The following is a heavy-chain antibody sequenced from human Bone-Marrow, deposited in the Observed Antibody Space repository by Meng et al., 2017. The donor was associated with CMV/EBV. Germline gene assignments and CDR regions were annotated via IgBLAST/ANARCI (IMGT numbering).Heavy chain of an antibody. Sequence: SVKVSCKASGGTFSSYAISWVRQAPGQGLEWMGGIIPIFGTANYAQKFQGRVTITTDESTSTAYMELSSLRSEDTAVYYCARDGGSRGSSSSDYWGQRQLVPVYS. CDR2: IIPIFGTA. V-gene: IGHV1-69*05. D-gene: IGHD6-6*01. CDR3: ARDGGSRGSSSSDY. CDR1: GGTFSSYA. J-gene: IGHJ4*02.